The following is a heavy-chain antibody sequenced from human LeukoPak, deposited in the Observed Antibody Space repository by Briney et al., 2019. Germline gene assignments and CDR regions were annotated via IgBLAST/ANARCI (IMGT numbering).Heavy chain of an antibody. CDR3: AREAGGLGYCSGGRCYDWYFDI. CDR2: IIPVFGTT. V-gene: IGHV1-69*01. CDR1: GGTFTSYA. D-gene: IGHD2-15*01. Sequence: GSSVTVSCKASGGTFTSYAISWVRQAPGQGLEWMGGIIPVFGTTEYAQKFQGRVTFTADESTSTAYMELSSLKSDDTAVYFCAREAGGLGYCSGGRCYDWYFDIWGRGTLVTVSS. J-gene: IGHJ2*01.